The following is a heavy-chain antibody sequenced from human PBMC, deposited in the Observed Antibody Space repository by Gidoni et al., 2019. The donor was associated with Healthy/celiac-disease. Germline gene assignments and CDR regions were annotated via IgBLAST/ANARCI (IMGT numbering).Heavy chain of an antibody. CDR1: GYSFTSYW. CDR3: AREGTAFPTAMATSGYYYYGMDV. D-gene: IGHD5-18*01. CDR2: IYPGDSDT. J-gene: IGHJ6*02. V-gene: IGHV5-51*03. Sequence: EVQLVQSGAEVKKPGESLKISCKGSGYSFTSYWIGWVRQMPGKGLEWMGIIYPGDSDTRYSPSFQGQVTISADKSISTAYLQWSSLKASDTAMYYCAREGTAFPTAMATSGYYYYGMDVWGQGTTVTVSS.